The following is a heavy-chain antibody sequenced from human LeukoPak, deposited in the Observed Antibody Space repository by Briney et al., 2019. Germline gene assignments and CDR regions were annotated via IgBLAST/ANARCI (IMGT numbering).Heavy chain of an antibody. CDR1: GYTFTGYY. CDR3: FVAATVGSDYYYGMDV. Sequence: GASVKVSCKASGYTFTGYYMHWVRQAPGKGLEWMGGFDPEDGETIYAQKFQGRVTMTEDTSTDTAYMELSSLRSEDTAVYYCFVAATVGSDYYYGMDVWGQGTTVTVSS. V-gene: IGHV1-24*01. J-gene: IGHJ6*02. CDR2: FDPEDGET. D-gene: IGHD2-15*01.